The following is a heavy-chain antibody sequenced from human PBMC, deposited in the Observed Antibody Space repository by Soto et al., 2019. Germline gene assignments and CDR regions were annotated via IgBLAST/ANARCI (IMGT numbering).Heavy chain of an antibody. CDR2: IYWDGDE. CDR3: PHKGGPGAGLDV. Sequence: QITLKESGPTLVKPTQTLTLTCTFSGFSLSTSGVGVVWIRQPPGKALEWLALIYWDGDERYSPFLKSRLTITKDPSNNQLALTMTNMDPVDTATYYCPHKGGPGAGLDVWAQATTVTVSS. CDR1: GFSLSTSGVG. V-gene: IGHV2-5*02. D-gene: IGHD2-8*02. J-gene: IGHJ6*02.